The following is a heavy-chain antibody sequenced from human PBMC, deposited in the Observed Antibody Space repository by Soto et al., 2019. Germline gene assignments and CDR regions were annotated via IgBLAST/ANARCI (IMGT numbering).Heavy chain of an antibody. CDR3: TTEYSSSSVRNNWFDP. J-gene: IGHJ5*02. D-gene: IGHD6-6*01. CDR1: GFTFSNAW. Sequence: PGGSLRLSCADSGFTFSNAWMSWVRQAPRKGLEWVGRIKSKTDGGTTDYAAPVKGRFTISRDDSKNTLYLQMNSLKTEDTAVYYCTTEYSSSSVRNNWFDPWGRGTLVTVSS. V-gene: IGHV3-15*01. CDR2: IKSKTDGGTT.